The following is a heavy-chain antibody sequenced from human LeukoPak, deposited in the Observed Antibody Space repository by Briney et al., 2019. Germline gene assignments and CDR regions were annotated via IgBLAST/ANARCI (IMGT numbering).Heavy chain of an antibody. J-gene: IGHJ4*02. CDR3: ARDSWARRGVRGDGGY. D-gene: IGHD3-10*01. V-gene: IGHV1-69*04. CDR1: GGTFSSYA. Sequence: SVKVSCKASGGTFSSYAISWVRQAPGQGLEWMGRIIPILGIANYAQKFQGRVTITADKSTSTAYMELSRLRSDDTAVYYCARDSWARRGVRGDGGYWGQGPWSPSPQ. CDR2: IIPILGIA.